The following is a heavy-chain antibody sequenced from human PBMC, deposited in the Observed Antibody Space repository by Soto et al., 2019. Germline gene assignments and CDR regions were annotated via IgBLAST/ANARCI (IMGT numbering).Heavy chain of an antibody. V-gene: IGHV1-69*13. J-gene: IGHJ4*02. D-gene: IGHD3-10*01. Sequence: SVKVSCKASGGTFRNHVFNWVRQAPGQGLEWMGGIIPIIGTPNYAQKFQGRVTITADASTSTVYLEVSGLRSQDTAVYYCARDLEFRDGNISHLDYWGQGTLVTVSS. CDR2: IIPIIGTP. CDR3: ARDLEFRDGNISHLDY. CDR1: GGTFRNHV.